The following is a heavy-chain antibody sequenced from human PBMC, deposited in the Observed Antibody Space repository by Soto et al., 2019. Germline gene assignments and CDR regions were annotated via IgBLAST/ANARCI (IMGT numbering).Heavy chain of an antibody. D-gene: IGHD3-22*01. J-gene: IGHJ4*02. CDR3: ARVVYDSSGYGFFDY. CDR1: GGSISSYY. Sequence: SETLSLTCTVSGGSISSYYWNWIRQSPGKGLEWIGYISYSGSTNYNPSLKSRVIITTDTPKNQFSLKLSSVTAADTAVYYCARVVYDSSGYGFFDYWGQGTLVTVSS. CDR2: ISYSGST. V-gene: IGHV4-59*01.